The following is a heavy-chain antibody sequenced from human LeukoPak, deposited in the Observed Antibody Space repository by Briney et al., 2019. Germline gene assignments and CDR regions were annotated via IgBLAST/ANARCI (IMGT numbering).Heavy chain of an antibody. Sequence: ASVKLSCKASRYTYTSYYMHWVRQAPGQGLEWMGIINPSGGSTSYAQKFQGRVTMTRDTSTTTVYMELSSLSSEDTAVYYCARLPGDGYDDYWGQGTLVTVSS. V-gene: IGHV1-46*01. CDR3: ARLPGDGYDDY. D-gene: IGHD5-24*01. J-gene: IGHJ4*02. CDR2: INPSGGST. CDR1: RYTYTSYY.